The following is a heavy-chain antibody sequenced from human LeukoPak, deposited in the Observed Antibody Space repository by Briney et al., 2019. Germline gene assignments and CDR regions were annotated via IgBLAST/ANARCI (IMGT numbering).Heavy chain of an antibody. CDR2: IKSNSDGGTT. CDR3: TTSGITAR. D-gene: IGHD1-14*01. CDR1: GFTASNVW. J-gene: IGHJ4*02. V-gene: IGHV3-15*01. Sequence: GGSLRLSCAASGFTASNVWMSWVRQAPGKGLEWVGRIKSNSDGGTTDYAAPVKGRFTISKDDSKNTLFLQMSSLEIEDTAVYYCTTSGITARWGQGTLVTVSS.